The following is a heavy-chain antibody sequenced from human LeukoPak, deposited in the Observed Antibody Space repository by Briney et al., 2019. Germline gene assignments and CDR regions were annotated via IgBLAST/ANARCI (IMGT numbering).Heavy chain of an antibody. Sequence: PGGSLRLSCAASGFTFSSYSMNWVRQAPGKALEGFSYISSSSSTIYYADSVKGRFTISRDNAKNSLYLQMNSLRAEDTAVYYCAKTEIVVAGWFDPWGQGTLVTVS. V-gene: IGHV3-48*04. J-gene: IGHJ5*02. D-gene: IGHD3-22*01. CDR1: GFTFSSYS. CDR2: ISSSSSTI. CDR3: AKTEIVVAGWFDP.